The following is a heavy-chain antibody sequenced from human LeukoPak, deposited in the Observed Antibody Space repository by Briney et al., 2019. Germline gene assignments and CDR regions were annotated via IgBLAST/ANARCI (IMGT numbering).Heavy chain of an antibody. Sequence: VGSLRLSCAASGFTFSSYAMSWVRQAPGKGLEWVSAISGSRTYYADSVKGRFTISRDNSKNTLSLQMNSLRAEDTAVYYCAKVFRKDGDFHLFDYWGQGTLVTVSS. CDR3: AKVFRKDGDFHLFDY. V-gene: IGHV3-23*01. J-gene: IGHJ4*02. CDR1: GFTFSSYA. D-gene: IGHD4-17*01. CDR2: ISGSRT.